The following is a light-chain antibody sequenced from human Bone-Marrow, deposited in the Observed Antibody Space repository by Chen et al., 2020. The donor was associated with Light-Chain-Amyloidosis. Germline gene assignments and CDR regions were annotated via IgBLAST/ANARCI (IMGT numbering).Light chain of an antibody. J-gene: IGLJ2*01. CDR1: DLPTKY. V-gene: IGLV3-25*03. CDR2: RDT. Sequence: SYELTQPTSVSVSPGQTARITCSGDDLPTKYAYWYQQKPGQAPVLVIHRDTERPSGISERFSGSSSATTATLTISGVQAEDEADYHCQSADSSGSYEVIFGGGTKLTVL. CDR3: QSADSSGSYEVI.